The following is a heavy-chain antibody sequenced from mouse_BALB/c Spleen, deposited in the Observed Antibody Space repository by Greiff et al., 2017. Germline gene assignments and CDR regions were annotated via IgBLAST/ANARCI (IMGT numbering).Heavy chain of an antibody. D-gene: IGHD1-1*01. Sequence: EVKLMESGPSLVKPSQTLSLTCSVTGDSITSGYWNWIRKFPGNKLEYMGYISYSGSTYYNPSLKSRISITRDTSKNQYYLQLNSVTTEDTATYYCARSFYYYGSSEAWFAYWGQGTLVTVSA. CDR1: GDSITSGY. CDR3: ARSFYYYGSSEAWFAY. V-gene: IGHV3-8*02. J-gene: IGHJ3*01. CDR2: ISYSGST.